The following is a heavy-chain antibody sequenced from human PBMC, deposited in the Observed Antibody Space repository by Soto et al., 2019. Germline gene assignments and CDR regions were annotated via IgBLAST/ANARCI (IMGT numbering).Heavy chain of an antibody. J-gene: IGHJ4*02. CDR2: ISGSGGST. CDR3: AKDIADMITFGGVIVISFSFDY. CDR1: GFTFSSYA. V-gene: IGHV3-23*01. D-gene: IGHD3-16*02. Sequence: LGGSLRLSCAASGFTFSSYAMSWVRQAPGKGLEWVSAISGSGGSTYYADSVKGRFTISRDNSKNTLYLQMNSLRAEDTAVYYCAKDIADMITFGGVIVISFSFDYWGQGTLVTVSS.